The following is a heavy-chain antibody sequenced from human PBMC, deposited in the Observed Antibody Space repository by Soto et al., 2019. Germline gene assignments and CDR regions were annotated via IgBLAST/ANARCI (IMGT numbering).Heavy chain of an antibody. CDR2: IIPIFGTA. CDR1: GGTFSSYA. CDR3: ARDSSGYSYGYYYYGMDV. Sequence: ASVKVSCKASGGTFSSYAISWVRQAPGQGLEWMGGIIPIFGTANYAQKFQGRVTITADKSTSTAYMELSSLRSEDTAVYYCARDSSGYSYGYYYYGMDVWGQGTTVTVSS. J-gene: IGHJ6*02. V-gene: IGHV1-69*06. D-gene: IGHD5-18*01.